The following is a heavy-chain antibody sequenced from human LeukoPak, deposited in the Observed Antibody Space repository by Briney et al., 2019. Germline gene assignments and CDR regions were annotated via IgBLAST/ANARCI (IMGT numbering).Heavy chain of an antibody. D-gene: IGHD6-13*01. CDR3: ARTQLGAAAPDY. CDR2: IYYSGST. Sequence: KTSETLSLTCTVSGGSISSGDYYWSWIRQPPGKGPEWIGYIYYSGSTYYNPSLKSRVTMSVDTSKNQFSLKLSSVTAADTAVYYCARTQLGAAAPDYWGQGTLVTVSS. J-gene: IGHJ4*02. V-gene: IGHV4-30-4*01. CDR1: GGSISSGDYY.